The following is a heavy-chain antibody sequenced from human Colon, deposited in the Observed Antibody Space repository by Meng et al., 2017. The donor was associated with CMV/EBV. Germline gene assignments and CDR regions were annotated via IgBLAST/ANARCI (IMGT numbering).Heavy chain of an antibody. Sequence: GGSLRLSCSASGFTFSIYWMTWVRQPPGKGLEWVANIQPDGTEKYYVDSVKGRFTISRDNAKNSLYLQMNSLRVEDTAVYYCAKCRSAIAAALNYWGQGTLVTVSS. V-gene: IGHV3-7*03. D-gene: IGHD6-13*01. CDR3: AKCRSAIAAALNY. CDR1: GFTFSIYW. J-gene: IGHJ4*02. CDR2: IQPDGTEK.